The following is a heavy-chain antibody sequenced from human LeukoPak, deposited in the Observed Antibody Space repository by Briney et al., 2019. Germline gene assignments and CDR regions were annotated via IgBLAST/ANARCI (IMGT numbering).Heavy chain of an antibody. CDR1: GFTSSSYA. CDR3: ARELMVDYVWGGYRYTGNFDY. CDR2: ISGSGGST. V-gene: IGHV3-23*01. J-gene: IGHJ4*02. Sequence: PGGSLRLSCAASGFTSSSYAMSWVRQAPGKGLEWVSAISGSGGSTYYADSVKGRFTISRDNSKNTLYLQMNSLRAEDTAVYYCARELMVDYVWGGYRYTGNFDYWGQGTLVTVSS. D-gene: IGHD3-16*02.